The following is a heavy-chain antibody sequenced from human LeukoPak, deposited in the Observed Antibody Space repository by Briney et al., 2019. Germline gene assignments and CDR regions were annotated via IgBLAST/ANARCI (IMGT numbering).Heavy chain of an antibody. Sequence: GGSLRLSCAASGFTFSSYAMTWVRQAPGKGLEWFSHISGSTTSTYYADSVKGRFTISRDNSKNTLYLQMNSLRAEDTAVYYCAKDRRPVSDYYYFYMDVWGKGTTVTVSS. D-gene: IGHD5/OR15-5a*01. CDR1: GFTFSSYA. V-gene: IGHV3-23*01. J-gene: IGHJ6*03. CDR2: ISGSTTST. CDR3: AKDRRPVSDYYYFYMDV.